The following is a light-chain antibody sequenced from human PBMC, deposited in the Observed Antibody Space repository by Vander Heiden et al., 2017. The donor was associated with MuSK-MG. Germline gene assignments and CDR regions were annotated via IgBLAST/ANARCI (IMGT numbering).Light chain of an antibody. CDR2: DDS. CDR3: QVWDSSSDLLYV. J-gene: IGLJ1*01. CDR1: NIGSKS. V-gene: IGLV3-21*03. Sequence: SYVLTQPPSVSVAPGKTARITCGGNNIGSKSVHWYQQKPGQAPVLVVYDDSDRPSGIPERFSGSNSGNTATLTISRVEAEEEADYYCQVWDSSSDLLYVFGTGTKVTVL.